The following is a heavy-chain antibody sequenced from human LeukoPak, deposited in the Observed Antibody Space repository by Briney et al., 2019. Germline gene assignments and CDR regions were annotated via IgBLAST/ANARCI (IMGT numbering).Heavy chain of an antibody. J-gene: IGHJ4*02. CDR2: ISSSSTI. CDR1: GFTFSSYS. CDR3: ARGFYDSSGYYLHLIDY. Sequence: GGSLRLSCAASGFTFSSYSMTWVRQAPGKGLEWVSYISSSSTIYYADSVKGRFTISRDNAKNSLYLQMNSLRDEDTAVYYCARGFYDSSGYYLHLIDYWGQGTLVTVSS. V-gene: IGHV3-48*02. D-gene: IGHD3-22*01.